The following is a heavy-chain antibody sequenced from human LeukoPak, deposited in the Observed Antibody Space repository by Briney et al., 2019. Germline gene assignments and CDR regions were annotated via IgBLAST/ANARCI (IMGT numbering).Heavy chain of an antibody. J-gene: IGHJ3*02. D-gene: IGHD5-12*01. CDR2: IIPILGIA. V-gene: IGHV1-69*04. CDR1: GGTFSSYA. CDR3: ARDLYSGHEGNAFDI. Sequence: ASVKVSCKASGGTFSSYAITWARQSPGQGLEWMGRIIPILGIANYAQKFPGRVTIIADKSTSTAYMELSSLRSEDTAVYYCARDLYSGHEGNAFDIWGQGTMVTVSS.